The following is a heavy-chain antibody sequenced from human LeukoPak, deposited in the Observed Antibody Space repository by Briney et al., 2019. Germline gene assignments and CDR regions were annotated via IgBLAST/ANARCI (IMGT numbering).Heavy chain of an antibody. J-gene: IGHJ4*02. V-gene: IGHV3-23*01. CDR2: ISSTGGST. CDR3: AREDYGDYGGCFDY. CDR1: GFTFSNYA. D-gene: IGHD4-17*01. Sequence: PGGSLRLSCAASGFTFSNYAMTWVRQAPGKGLEWVSSISSTGGSTYYADSVKGRFTISRDNSKNTLYLQMNSLRAEDTAVYYCAREDYGDYGGCFDYWGQGTLVTVSS.